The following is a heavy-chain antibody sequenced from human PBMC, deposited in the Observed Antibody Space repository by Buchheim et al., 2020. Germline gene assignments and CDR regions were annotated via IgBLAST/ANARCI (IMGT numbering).Heavy chain of an antibody. J-gene: IGHJ4*02. Sequence: EVQLVESGGGLVKPGGSLRLSCAASGFTFSSYSMNWVRQAPGKGLEWVSSISSSSSYIYYADSVKGRFTISRDNAKNSLYLQMNSLRAEDTAVYYCARGLRRVGAPIPGQFDYWGQGTL. CDR1: GFTFSSYS. V-gene: IGHV3-21*01. CDR3: ARGLRRVGAPIPGQFDY. CDR2: ISSSSSYI. D-gene: IGHD1-26*01.